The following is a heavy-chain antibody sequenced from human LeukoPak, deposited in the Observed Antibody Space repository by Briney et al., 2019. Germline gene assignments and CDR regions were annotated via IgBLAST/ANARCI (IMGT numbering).Heavy chain of an antibody. J-gene: IGHJ4*02. Sequence: SETLSLTCAGYGGSFSGYYWSWIRQPPGKGLEWIGEINHSGSTNYNPSLKSRVTISVDTSKNQFSLKLSSVTAADTAVYYCARTRIMITFGGVIVPYCFDYWGQGTLVSVSS. CDR2: INHSGST. CDR1: GGSFSGYY. D-gene: IGHD3-16*02. V-gene: IGHV4-34*01. CDR3: ARTRIMITFGGVIVPYCFDY.